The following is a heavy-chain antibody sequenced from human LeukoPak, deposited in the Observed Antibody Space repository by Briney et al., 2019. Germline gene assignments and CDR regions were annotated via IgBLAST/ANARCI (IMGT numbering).Heavy chain of an antibody. CDR1: GYTFTNYG. CDR3: ARDYGLVTPRWFDP. CDR2: IIPNNGKI. Sequence: ASVKVSCKASGYTFTNYGISWVRQAPGQGLEWMGSIIPNNGKINYAQKVQGRVTMTTDTSTSTAYMELTSLKSDDTAVYYCARDYGLVTPRWFDPWGQGTLVTVSS. J-gene: IGHJ5*02. D-gene: IGHD4-23*01. V-gene: IGHV1-18*01.